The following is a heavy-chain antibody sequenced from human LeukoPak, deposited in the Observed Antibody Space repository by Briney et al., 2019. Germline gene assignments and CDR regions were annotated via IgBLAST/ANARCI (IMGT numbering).Heavy chain of an antibody. CDR1: GDSISSGSYY. CDR2: IYTSGST. V-gene: IGHV4-61*02. CDR3: ARVGKSGSPREKRWFDP. J-gene: IGHJ5*02. Sequence: PSETLSLTCTVSGDSISSGSYYWSWIRQPAGKGLEWIGRIYTSGSTNYNPSLKSRVTISVDTSKNQFSLKLSSVTAADTAVYYCARVGKSGSPREKRWFDPWGQGTLVTVSS. D-gene: IGHD3-10*01.